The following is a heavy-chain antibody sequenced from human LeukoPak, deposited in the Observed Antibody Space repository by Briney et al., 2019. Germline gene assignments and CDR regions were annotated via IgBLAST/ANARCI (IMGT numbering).Heavy chain of an antibody. J-gene: IGHJ2*01. V-gene: IGHV4-59*08. CDR1: GGSVSGSF. CDR3: ARRREDWYFDL. CDR2: ISDIGIT. Sequence: KSSETLSLTCTVSGGSVSGSFWSWIRQPPGKGLEWIEYISDIGITNYNPSLKSRVTISVDTSKNQLSLRLTSVTAADTAVYYCARRREDWYFDLWGRGTLVTVSS.